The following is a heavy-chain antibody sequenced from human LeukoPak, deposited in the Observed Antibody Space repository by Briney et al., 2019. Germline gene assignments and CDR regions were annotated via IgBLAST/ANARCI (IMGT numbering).Heavy chain of an antibody. D-gene: IGHD3-10*01. Sequence: GGSLRLSCAASGFTFSSYAVTWVRQAPGKGLEWVSAISGSGVSTYYADSVKGRFTISSDNSKNIMYLQMNNLRAEDTAIYYGAKDLFFYYGWGSYDSWGQGTLVTVSS. CDR3: AKDLFFYYGWGSYDS. V-gene: IGHV3-23*01. CDR2: ISGSGVST. J-gene: IGHJ4*02. CDR1: GFTFSSYA.